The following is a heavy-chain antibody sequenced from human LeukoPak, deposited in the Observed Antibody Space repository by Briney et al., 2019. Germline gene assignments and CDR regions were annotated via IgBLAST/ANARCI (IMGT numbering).Heavy chain of an antibody. CDR2: IYTSGST. V-gene: IGHV4-4*07. CDR1: GGSISSYY. J-gene: IGHJ4*02. D-gene: IGHD3-22*01. Sequence: SETLSLTCTVSGGSISSYYWSWIRQPAGKGLEWIGRIYTSGSTNYNPSLKSRVTMSVDTSKNQFSLKLSSVTAADTAVYYCARDRYYHDSSGYYYFDYWGQGTLVTVSS. CDR3: ARDRYYHDSSGYYYFDY.